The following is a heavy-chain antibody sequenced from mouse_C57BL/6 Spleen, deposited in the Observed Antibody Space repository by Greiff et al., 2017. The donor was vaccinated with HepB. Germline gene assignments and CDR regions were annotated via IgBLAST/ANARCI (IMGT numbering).Heavy chain of an antibody. CDR1: GYTFTSYD. CDR3: ARVDYGSRFHYFDY. Sequence: VQLQQSGPELVKPGASVKLSCKASGYTFTSYDINWVKQRPGQGLEWIGWIYPRDGSTKYNEKFKGKATLTVDKSSSTAYMQLSSLTSEDSAVYYCARVDYGSRFHYFDYWGQGTTLTVSS. CDR2: IYPRDGST. J-gene: IGHJ2*01. V-gene: IGHV1-85*01. D-gene: IGHD1-1*01.